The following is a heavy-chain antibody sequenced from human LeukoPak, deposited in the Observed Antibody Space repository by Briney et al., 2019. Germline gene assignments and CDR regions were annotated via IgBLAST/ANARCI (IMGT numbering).Heavy chain of an antibody. V-gene: IGHV3-74*01. CDR3: AKWTRTTLFRGDRARFDS. CDR1: GFTFSNHW. Sequence: GGSLRLSCAASGFTFSNHWMHWIRQVPGKGLVWVSHIKYDGSATNYADSVKGRFTISRDTSKTTISLQMNSLRVEDSAVYYCAKWTRTTLFRGDRARFDSWGQGTLVTVSS. D-gene: IGHD3-10*01. J-gene: IGHJ4*02. CDR2: IKYDGSAT.